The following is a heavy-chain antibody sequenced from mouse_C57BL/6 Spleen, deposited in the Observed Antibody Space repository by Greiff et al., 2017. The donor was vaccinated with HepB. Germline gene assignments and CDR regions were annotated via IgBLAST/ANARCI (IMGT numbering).Heavy chain of an antibody. Sequence: VQLQQPGTELVKPGASVKLSCKASGYTFTSYWMHWVKQRPGQGLEWIGNINPSNGGTNYNEKFKSKATLTVDKSSSTAYMQLSSLTSEDSAVYYCARRDYYGSSYPFDMDYWGQGTSVTVSS. V-gene: IGHV1-53*01. D-gene: IGHD1-1*01. J-gene: IGHJ4*01. CDR1: GYTFTSYW. CDR3: ARRDYYGSSYPFDMDY. CDR2: INPSNGGT.